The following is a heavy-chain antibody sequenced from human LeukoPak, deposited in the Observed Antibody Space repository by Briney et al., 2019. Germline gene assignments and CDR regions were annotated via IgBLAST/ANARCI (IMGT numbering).Heavy chain of an antibody. CDR2: VIPIFGTA. V-gene: IGHV1-69*01. CDR1: GGTFSSYA. Sequence: GSSVKVSCKASGGTFSSYAISWVRQAPGQGLEWMGGVIPIFGTANYAQKFQGRVTITADESTSTAYMELSSLRSEDTAVYYCASSHPVSNWNYLDWFDPWGQGTLVTVSS. J-gene: IGHJ5*02. D-gene: IGHD1-7*01. CDR3: ASSHPVSNWNYLDWFDP.